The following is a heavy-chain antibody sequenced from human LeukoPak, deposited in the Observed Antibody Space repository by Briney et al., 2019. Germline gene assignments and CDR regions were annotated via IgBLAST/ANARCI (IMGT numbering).Heavy chain of an antibody. CDR3: ARLRNYYDSSGYSGWAFDI. CDR2: IYYSGST. J-gene: IGHJ3*02. Sequence: SETLSLTCTVSGGSISSYYWSWIRQPPGKGLEWIGYIYYSGSTNYNPSLKSRVTISVDTSKNQFSLKLSSVTAADTAVYYCARLRNYYDSSGYSGWAFDIWGQGTMVTVSS. CDR1: GGSISSYY. V-gene: IGHV4-59*08. D-gene: IGHD3-22*01.